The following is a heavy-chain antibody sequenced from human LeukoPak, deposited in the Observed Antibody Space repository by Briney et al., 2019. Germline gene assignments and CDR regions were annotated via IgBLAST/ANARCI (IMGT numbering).Heavy chain of an antibody. J-gene: IGHJ3*02. V-gene: IGHV4-59*08. CDR2: LYYMRGA. Sequence: SETLSLTCTVSGGSISGYYWSWSRQPPGKGVEWIGNLYYMRGAWYKSSLKSRVTTSVDTSRNEFSLKLSSVTAADTAVYYCVRTYSIGWSLGVFDIWGQGTMVTVSS. CDR3: VRTYSIGWSLGVFDI. CDR1: GGSISGYY. D-gene: IGHD6-19*01.